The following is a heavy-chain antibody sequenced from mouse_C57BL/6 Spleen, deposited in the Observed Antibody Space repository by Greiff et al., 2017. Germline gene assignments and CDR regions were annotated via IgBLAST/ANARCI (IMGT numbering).Heavy chain of an antibody. CDR2: IHPNSGST. CDR3: ARTWDGFDY. Sequence: QVQLKQPGAELVKPGASVKLSCKASGYTFTSYWMHWVKQRPGQGLEWIGMIHPNSGSTNYNEKFKSKVTLTVDKSSSTAYMQLSSLTSEDSAVYYCARTWDGFDYWGQGTTLTVSS. J-gene: IGHJ2*01. D-gene: IGHD4-1*01. V-gene: IGHV1-64*01. CDR1: GYTFTSYW.